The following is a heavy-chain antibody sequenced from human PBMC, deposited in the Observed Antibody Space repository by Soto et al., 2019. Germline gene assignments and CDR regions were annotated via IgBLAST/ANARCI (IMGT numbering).Heavy chain of an antibody. D-gene: IGHD2-15*01. CDR1: GGSISSGDYY. CDR2: IYYSGST. J-gene: IGHJ4*02. Sequence: QVQLQESGPGLVKPSQTLSLTCTVSGGSISSGDYYWSWIRQPPGKGLEWVGYIYYSGSTYYNPSLTSRVTLSVASSKIQFSLTLRSVTAPVTAVYYCAGYCRGASCHTPWGCWGQGTLVTVCS. V-gene: IGHV4-30-4*01. CDR3: AGYCRGASCHTPWGC.